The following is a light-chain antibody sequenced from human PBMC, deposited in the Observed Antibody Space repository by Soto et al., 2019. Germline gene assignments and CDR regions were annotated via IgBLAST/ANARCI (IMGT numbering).Light chain of an antibody. Sequence: IQLTQSPSSLSASVGDRVTITCRASQGIDSHLAWYQQKPGKGPKLAIYLASTLQSGVPSRFSGSGSRTDFTLTISNLQPDDFAAFYCQQVHSWPLTFGGGTKVEIK. V-gene: IGKV1-9*01. CDR3: QQVHSWPLT. J-gene: IGKJ4*01. CDR2: LAS. CDR1: QGIDSH.